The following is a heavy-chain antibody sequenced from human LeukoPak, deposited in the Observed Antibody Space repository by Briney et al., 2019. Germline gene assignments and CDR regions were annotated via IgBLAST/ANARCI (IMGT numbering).Heavy chain of an antibody. J-gene: IGHJ6*03. Sequence: GGSLRLSCAASGFTVSSNYMSWVRQAPGKGLEWVSVIYSGGSTYYADSVKGRFTISRDNSKNTLYLQMNSLRAEDTAVYYCARVSVDYYYMDVWGKGTTVTVSS. CDR3: ARVSVDYYYMDV. CDR2: IYSGGST. V-gene: IGHV3-53*01. D-gene: IGHD2-21*01. CDR1: GFTVSSNY.